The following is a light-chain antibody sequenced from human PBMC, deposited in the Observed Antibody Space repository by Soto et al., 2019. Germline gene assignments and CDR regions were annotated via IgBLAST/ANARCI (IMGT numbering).Light chain of an antibody. CDR2: SNN. CDR1: SSNIGSNP. J-gene: IGLJ2*01. CDR3: AAWDDSLNAVV. V-gene: IGLV1-44*01. Sequence: QSVLTQPPSASGTPGQRVTISCSGSSSNIGSNPVNWYQQLAGTAPKLLIYSNNYRPSGVPDRFSGSKSGTSASLAISGLQSEDSADYYCAAWDDSLNAVVFGGGTKLTVL.